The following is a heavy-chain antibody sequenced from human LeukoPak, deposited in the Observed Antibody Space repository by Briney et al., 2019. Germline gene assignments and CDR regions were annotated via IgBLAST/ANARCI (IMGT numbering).Heavy chain of an antibody. J-gene: IGHJ4*02. CDR3: ARPTYDILTGWQSYYFDY. CDR1: GYTFTGYY. Sequence: GASVKVSCKASGYTFTGYYMHWVRQAPGQGLEWMGWINPNSGGTNYAQKFRGRVTMTRDTSISTAYMELSRLRSDDTAVYYCARPTYDILTGWQSYYFDYWGQGTLVTVSS. D-gene: IGHD3-9*01. V-gene: IGHV1-2*02. CDR2: INPNSGGT.